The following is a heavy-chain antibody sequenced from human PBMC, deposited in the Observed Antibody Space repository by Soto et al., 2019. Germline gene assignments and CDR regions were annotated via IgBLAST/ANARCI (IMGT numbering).Heavy chain of an antibody. CDR1: GGSISSGAYS. J-gene: IGHJ4*02. D-gene: IGHD2-21*01. CDR3: ARGRVVGQLFDY. Sequence: SETLSLTCAVPGGSISSGAYSWGWIRQPPGKGLEWIGYIYHGGSTYYNPSLKSRVTISVDRSKNQFSLKLSSVTAADTAVYYCARGRVVGQLFDYWGQGTLVTVSS. CDR2: IYHGGST. V-gene: IGHV4-30-2*01.